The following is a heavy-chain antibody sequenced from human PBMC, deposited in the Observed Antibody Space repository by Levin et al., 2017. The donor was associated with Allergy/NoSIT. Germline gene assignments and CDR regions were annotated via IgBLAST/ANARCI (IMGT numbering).Heavy chain of an antibody. CDR3: ARDKVIPAANGYYYYGMDV. CDR2: ISDSGTT. V-gene: IGHV4-61*01. J-gene: IGHJ6*02. CDR1: GGSVSRGTY. D-gene: IGHD2-2*01. Sequence: SETLSLTCTVSGGSVSRGTYWSWIRQTPGKGLEWIGHISDSGTTKYNPSLKSRVIISIDKSKNQFSLKLSSVTAADTAVYYCARDKVIPAANGYYYYGMDVWGQGTPVTVSS.